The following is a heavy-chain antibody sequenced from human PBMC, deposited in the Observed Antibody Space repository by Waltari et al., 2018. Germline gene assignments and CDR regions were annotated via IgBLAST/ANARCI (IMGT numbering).Heavy chain of an antibody. CDR2: ILYSGTT. CDR1: GGSIGVNNYY. Sequence: QLQLQESGPGLVKPSETLSLTCVVSGGSIGVNNYYWGWIRHPPGTGLEWIASILYSGTTYYNPSLMRRVSISVDTSQNQFSLRLSSLTAADTAIYYCARGLCADVANCYSGTNNFFDPWGQGTLVTVSS. J-gene: IGHJ5*02. D-gene: IGHD2-15*01. CDR3: ARGLCADVANCYSGTNNFFDP. V-gene: IGHV4-39*01.